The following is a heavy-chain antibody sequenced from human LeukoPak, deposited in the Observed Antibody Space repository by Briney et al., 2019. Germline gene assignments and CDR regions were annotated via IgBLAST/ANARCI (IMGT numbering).Heavy chain of an antibody. Sequence: GESLKISCKGSGYSFTSYWIGWVRQMPGKGLKWMGIFYPGDSDTSYSPSFQGQVTIPADKPISTAYRQCSSLKASDTAMYYCAVSTVVPFDYWGQGTLVTVSS. CDR3: AVSTVVPFDY. V-gene: IGHV5-51*04. CDR2: FYPGDSDT. CDR1: GYSFTSYW. J-gene: IGHJ4*02. D-gene: IGHD4-23*01.